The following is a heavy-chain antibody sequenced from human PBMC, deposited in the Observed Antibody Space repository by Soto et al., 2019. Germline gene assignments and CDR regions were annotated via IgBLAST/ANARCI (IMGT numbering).Heavy chain of an antibody. CDR2: IKQDGSER. CDR3: ASSRHIGP. V-gene: IGHV3-7*01. Sequence: PGASLSLSCXASGFILGNYSMSCVRQAPGKGPEWVAYIKQDGSERNYVDSANGRFTSPRHNEGNSLYLQKNSLRHDDTSVYCCASSRHIGPWGQGTLVTVSS. J-gene: IGHJ5*02. D-gene: IGHD2-21*01. CDR1: GFILGNYS.